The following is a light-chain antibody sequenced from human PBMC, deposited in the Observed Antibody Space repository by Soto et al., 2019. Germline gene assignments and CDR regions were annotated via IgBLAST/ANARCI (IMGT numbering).Light chain of an antibody. J-gene: IGLJ1*01. Sequence: QSVLTQPASVSGSPGQSITISCTGTSSDVGAYNYVSWYQQHPGKAPKLMIYDVNNRPSGVSNRFSGSKSGSTASLTISGLQAEDEADYYCSSYTSSSTLYVFGTGTKVTVL. CDR3: SSYTSSSTLYV. CDR2: DVN. V-gene: IGLV2-14*01. CDR1: SSDVGAYNY.